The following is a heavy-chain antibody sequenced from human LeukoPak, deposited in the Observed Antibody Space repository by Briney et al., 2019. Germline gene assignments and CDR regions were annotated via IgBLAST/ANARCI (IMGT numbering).Heavy chain of an antibody. V-gene: IGHV3-23*01. Sequence: RGSLRLSCVASEFTFSSHAMNWVRQAPGKGLEWVSSISGGGESTYYADSVKGRFTVSRDNSKNTLYLQINSLRGEDTAVYYCAKGKYSSGGVPDYWGQGTLVTVSS. CDR1: EFTFSSHA. J-gene: IGHJ4*02. CDR3: AKGKYSSGGVPDY. D-gene: IGHD6-19*01. CDR2: ISGGGEST.